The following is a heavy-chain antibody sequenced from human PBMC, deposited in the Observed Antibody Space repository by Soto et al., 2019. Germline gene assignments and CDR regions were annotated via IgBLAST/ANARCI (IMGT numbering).Heavy chain of an antibody. V-gene: IGHV4-30-4*01. Sequence: PSETLSLTCTVSGDSISSGDNYWSWIRQPPGKGLEWIGYIYHSGRSYYKPSLKSRVTMSVDTSKNQFSLTLTSVTAADTAVYYCARGGGFDSWGRGTLVT. CDR1: GDSISSGDNY. J-gene: IGHJ4*02. CDR2: IYHSGRS. D-gene: IGHD3-16*01. CDR3: ARGGGFDS.